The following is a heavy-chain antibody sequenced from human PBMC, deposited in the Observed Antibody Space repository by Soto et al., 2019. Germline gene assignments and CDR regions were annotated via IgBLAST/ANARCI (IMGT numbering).Heavy chain of an antibody. CDR3: ARESRGGAACSPTFYY. CDR2: IGRSGETI. V-gene: IGHV3-48*03. J-gene: IGHJ4*01. CDR1: GFTFSSFE. Sequence: PGRCMRLSWVHSGFTFSSFEMNWVRQTPGKGLEWLSYIGRSGETIYYADSVKGRFTISRDNAKSSLFLQMNGLRDEDTGIYYCARESRGGAACSPTFYYWGRGTLVPVSS. D-gene: IGHD6-13*01.